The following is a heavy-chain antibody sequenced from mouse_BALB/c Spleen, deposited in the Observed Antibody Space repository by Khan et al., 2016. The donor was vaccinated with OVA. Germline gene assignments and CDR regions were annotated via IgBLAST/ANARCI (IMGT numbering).Heavy chain of an antibody. CDR3: ARIRKIVVTYFDY. Sequence: QVQLKQSGAELVKAGASVKMSCKASGYTFTSYWMHWVKQRLGQGLEWFAETNPTNGRTYYNEKFKSKATLTVDKSSSTAYMLLSGPTFEDSAVYDCARIRKIVVTYFDYWGQGTTLTVSS. CDR2: TNPTNGRT. D-gene: IGHD1-1*01. CDR1: GYTFTSYW. J-gene: IGHJ2*01. V-gene: IGHV1S81*02.